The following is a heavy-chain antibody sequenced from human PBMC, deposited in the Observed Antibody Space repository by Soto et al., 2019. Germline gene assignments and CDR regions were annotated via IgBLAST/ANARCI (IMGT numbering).Heavy chain of an antibody. J-gene: IGHJ5*02. CDR2: ISYDGSSK. CDR3: AKGSIVGATKDWFDP. Sequence: QVQLVESGGGVVQSGRSLRLSCAASGFTFSSYGMYWVRQAPGKGLECVAVISYDGSSKYYADSVKGRLTISRDNSENTLYLQMNSLRAEDTAVYYCAKGSIVGATKDWFDPWGQGTLVTVSS. CDR1: GFTFSSYG. V-gene: IGHV3-30*18. D-gene: IGHD1-26*01.